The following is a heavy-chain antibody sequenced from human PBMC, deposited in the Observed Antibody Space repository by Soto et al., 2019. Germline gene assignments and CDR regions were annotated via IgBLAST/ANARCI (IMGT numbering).Heavy chain of an antibody. CDR3: ARVSYYYDSSGYYPNAFDT. CDR2: IYYSGST. J-gene: IGHJ3*02. D-gene: IGHD3-22*01. CDR1: GGSISSGGYY. V-gene: IGHV4-31*03. Sequence: SETLSLTCTVSGGSISSGGYYWSWIRQHPGKGLEWIGYIYYSGSTYYNPSLKSRVTISVDTSKNQFSLKLSSVTAADTAVYYCARVSYYYDSSGYYPNAFDTWGQGTMVTV.